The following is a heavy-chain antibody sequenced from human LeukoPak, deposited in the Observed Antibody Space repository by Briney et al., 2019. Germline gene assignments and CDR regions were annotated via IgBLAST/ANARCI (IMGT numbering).Heavy chain of an antibody. D-gene: IGHD3-22*01. V-gene: IGHV4-39*01. Sequence: SETLSLTCTVSGGSISSSSYCWGWIRQPPGKGLDGFGIIYYSESTYYNPSLKSRVTISVDTSKNQFSLKLSPVTAADTAVYYCERHPRGIYDSSGYRGYYYYMDVWGKGTKVTVSS. CDR1: GGSISSSSYC. CDR3: ERHPRGIYDSSGYRGYYYYMDV. J-gene: IGHJ6*03. CDR2: IYYSEST.